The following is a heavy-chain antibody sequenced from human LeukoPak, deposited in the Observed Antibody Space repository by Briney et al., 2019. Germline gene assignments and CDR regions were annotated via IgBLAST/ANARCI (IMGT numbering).Heavy chain of an antibody. J-gene: IGHJ4*02. D-gene: IGHD3-10*01. CDR3: GRASRTLVRGEIGY. V-gene: IGHV3-7*01. CDR1: GFTVSSNY. CDR2: IKEDGSAK. Sequence: GGSLRLSCAASGFTVSSNYMSWVRQAPGKGLEWVANIKEDGSAKFYVDSLKGRFTVSRDNAKNSLYLQMNSLRAEDTAVYYCGRASRTLVRGEIGYWGQGTLVTVSS.